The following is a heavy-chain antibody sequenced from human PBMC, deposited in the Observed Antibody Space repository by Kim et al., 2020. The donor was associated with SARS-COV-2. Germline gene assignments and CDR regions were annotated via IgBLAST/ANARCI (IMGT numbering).Heavy chain of an antibody. CDR2: ISSSSSYI. V-gene: IGHV3-21*01. J-gene: IGHJ5*02. CDR3: ARELDLGYCSSTSCPP. D-gene: IGHD2-2*01. CDR1: GFTFSSYS. Sequence: GGSLRLSCAASGFTFSSYSMNWVRQAPGKGLEWVSSISSSSSYIYYADSVKGRFTISRDNAKNSLYLQMNSLRAEDTAAYYCARELDLGYCSSTSCPPWGQGTLVTVSS.